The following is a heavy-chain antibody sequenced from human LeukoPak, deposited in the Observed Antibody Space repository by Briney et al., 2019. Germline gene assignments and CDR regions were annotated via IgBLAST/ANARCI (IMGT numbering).Heavy chain of an antibody. V-gene: IGHV6-1*01. CDR3: ARDLTDMDAFDI. CDR1: GGSVSSNSAA. CDR2: TYYRSKWYT. J-gene: IGHJ3*02. Sequence: SQTLSLTCAISGGSVSSNSAAWSWIRQSPSRGLEWLGRTYYRSKWYTDYAPSVKSRMSINSDTSRNQLSLQVNSVTPEDTAIYYCARDLTDMDAFDIWGQGTMVTVSS.